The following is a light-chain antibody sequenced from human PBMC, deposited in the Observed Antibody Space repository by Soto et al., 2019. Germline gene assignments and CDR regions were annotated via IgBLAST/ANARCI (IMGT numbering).Light chain of an antibody. CDR3: SSVTTSSTWV. J-gene: IGLJ3*02. V-gene: IGLV2-14*03. Sequence: QSALTQPASVSGSPGQSITISCTGTINDVGADKYVSWYQQHPGKVPQLMIYDVSIRPSGVPNRFSGSKSGNTASLTISGLQAEDEADYYCSSVTTSSTWVFGGGTKLTVL. CDR1: INDVGADKY. CDR2: DVS.